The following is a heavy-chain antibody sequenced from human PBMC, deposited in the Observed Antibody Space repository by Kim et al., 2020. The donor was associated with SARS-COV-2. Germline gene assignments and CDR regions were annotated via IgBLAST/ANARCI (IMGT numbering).Heavy chain of an antibody. CDR2: INAGNGNT. V-gene: IGHV1-3*01. Sequence: ASVKVSCKASGYTFTSYAMHWVRQAPGQRLEWMGWINAGNGNTKYSQKFQGRVTITRDTSASTAYMELSSLRSEDTAVYYCARGVYGSGYYYYGMDVWGQGTTVTVSS. D-gene: IGHD3-10*01. J-gene: IGHJ6*02. CDR3: ARGVYGSGYYYYGMDV. CDR1: GYTFTSYA.